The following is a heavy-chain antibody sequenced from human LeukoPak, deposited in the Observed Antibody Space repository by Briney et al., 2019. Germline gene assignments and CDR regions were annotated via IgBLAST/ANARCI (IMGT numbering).Heavy chain of an antibody. J-gene: IGHJ4*02. Sequence: PGGSLRLSCTASGFTFSSYWMHWVRQAPGKGLVWVSRINSDGSSTSYADSVKGRFTISRDNAKNTLYLQMNSLRAEDTAVYYCARGYYYGSGSYSFDYWGQGTLVTVSS. V-gene: IGHV3-74*01. D-gene: IGHD3-10*01. CDR1: GFTFSSYW. CDR2: INSDGSST. CDR3: ARGYYYGSGSYSFDY.